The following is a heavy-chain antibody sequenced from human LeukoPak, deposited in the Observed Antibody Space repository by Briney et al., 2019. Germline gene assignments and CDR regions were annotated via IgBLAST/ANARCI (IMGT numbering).Heavy chain of an antibody. V-gene: IGHV1-69*04. Sequence: AASVKVSCKASGGTFSSYAISWVRQAPGQGLEWMGRIIPILGIANYAQKFQGRVTITADKSTSTAYMELSSLRSEDTAVYYCARDGPVAGVELDYWGQGTLVTVSS. CDR3: ARDGPVAGVELDY. D-gene: IGHD6-19*01. CDR2: IIPILGIA. CDR1: GGTFSSYA. J-gene: IGHJ4*02.